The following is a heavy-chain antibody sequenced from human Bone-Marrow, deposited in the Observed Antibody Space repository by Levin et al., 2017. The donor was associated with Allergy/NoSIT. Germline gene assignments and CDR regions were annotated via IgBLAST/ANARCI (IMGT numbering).Heavy chain of an antibody. CDR2: ISSSSSYT. J-gene: IGHJ4*02. V-gene: IGHV3-11*05. Sequence: GGSLRLSCAASGFTFSDYYMSWIRQAPGKGLEWVSYISSSSSYTNYADSVKGRFTISRDNAKNSLYLQMNSLRAEDTAVYYCARVGSTVTTDYWGQGTLVTVSS. CDR3: ARVGSTVTTDY. CDR1: GFTFSDYY. D-gene: IGHD4-17*01.